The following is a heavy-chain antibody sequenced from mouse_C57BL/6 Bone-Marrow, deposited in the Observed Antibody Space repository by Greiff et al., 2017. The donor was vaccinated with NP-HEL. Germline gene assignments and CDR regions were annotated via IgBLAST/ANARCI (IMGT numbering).Heavy chain of an antibody. CDR1: GYTFTSYW. CDR3: ARNPPYYYGSSLDY. Sequence: VQLQQPGAELVKPGASVKMSCKASGYTFTSYWITWVKQRPGQGLEWIGDIYPGSGSTNYNEKFKSKATLTVDTSSSTAYMQLSSLTSEDSAVYYCARNPPYYYGSSLDYWGQGTTLTVSS. J-gene: IGHJ2*01. V-gene: IGHV1-55*01. D-gene: IGHD1-1*01. CDR2: IYPGSGST.